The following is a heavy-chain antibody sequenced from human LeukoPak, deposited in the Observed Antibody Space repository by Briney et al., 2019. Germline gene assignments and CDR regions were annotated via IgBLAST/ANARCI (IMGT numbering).Heavy chain of an antibody. Sequence: PSETLSLTCAVYGGSFSGYYWSWIRQPPGKGLEWIGEINHSGSTNYNPSLKSRVTISVDTSKNQFSLKLSSVTAADTAVYYCARRKYYDFWSGYFIEGRPKGYFDYWGQGTLVTVSS. CDR1: GGSFSGYY. D-gene: IGHD3-3*01. CDR2: INHSGST. CDR3: ARRKYYDFWSGYFIEGRPKGYFDY. J-gene: IGHJ4*02. V-gene: IGHV4-34*01.